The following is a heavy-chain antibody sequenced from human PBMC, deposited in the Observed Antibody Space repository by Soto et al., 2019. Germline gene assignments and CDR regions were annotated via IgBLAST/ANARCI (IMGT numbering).Heavy chain of an antibody. CDR1: GFTFSNHA. CDR3: ARDPGGHYCTSTSCLYFFDH. J-gene: IGHJ4*02. D-gene: IGHD2-2*01. V-gene: IGHV3-23*01. Sequence: EVQLLESGGALVQPGGSLRLSCAASGFTFSNHAMNWVRQAPGKELEWVSTASDSGSTYYADSVKGRFIISRDNPKNPLYLQMNSLRAEDTAVYYCARDPGGHYCTSTSCLYFFDHWGQGTLVIVSS. CDR2: ASDSGST.